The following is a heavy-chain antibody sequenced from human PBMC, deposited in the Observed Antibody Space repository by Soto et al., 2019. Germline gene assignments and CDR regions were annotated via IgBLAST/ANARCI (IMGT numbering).Heavy chain of an antibody. CDR3: ARALYCSGGSCSPLRGMDV. J-gene: IGHJ6*02. CDR2: IYHSGST. Sequence: TLSLTCAVSGYSITNGYYWGWIRQPPGQGLEWIGTIYHSGSTYYNPSLKTRVTISVDTSKNQFSLKLSSVTAADTAVYYCARALYCSGGSCSPLRGMDVWGQGTTVTVSS. CDR1: GYSITNGYY. D-gene: IGHD2-15*01. V-gene: IGHV4-38-2*01.